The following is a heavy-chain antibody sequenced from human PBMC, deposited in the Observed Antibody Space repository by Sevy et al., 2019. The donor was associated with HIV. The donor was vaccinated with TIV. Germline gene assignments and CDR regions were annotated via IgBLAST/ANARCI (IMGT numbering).Heavy chain of an antibody. CDR3: VSLFLSYRSGWSYFDY. CDR2: IFSSGST. Sequence: GGSLRLSCAISGFTVNDKYIIWVRQAPGKGLEWVSVIFSSGSTYYADSAKGRFTISRDNSKNTVDLQWNSVRAEDTAVYYCVSLFLSYRSGWSYFDYWGQGTLVTVSS. D-gene: IGHD6-19*01. V-gene: IGHV3-66*02. CDR1: GFTVNDKY. J-gene: IGHJ4*02.